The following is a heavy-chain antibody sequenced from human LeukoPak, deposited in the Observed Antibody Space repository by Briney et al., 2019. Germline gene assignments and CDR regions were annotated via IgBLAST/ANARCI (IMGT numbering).Heavy chain of an antibody. J-gene: IGHJ4*02. Sequence: SVKVSCKASGGTFSSYAISWVRQAPGQGLEWMGGIIPIFGTANYAQKFQGRVTITADESTSAAYMELSSLRSEDTAVYYCARTTTRYCSSTSCYLGYWGQGTLVTVSS. CDR1: GGTFSSYA. CDR2: IIPIFGTA. V-gene: IGHV1-69*13. D-gene: IGHD2-2*01. CDR3: ARTTTRYCSSTSCYLGY.